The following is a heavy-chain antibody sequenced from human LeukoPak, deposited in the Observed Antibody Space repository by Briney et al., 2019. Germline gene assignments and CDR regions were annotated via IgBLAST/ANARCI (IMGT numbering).Heavy chain of an antibody. D-gene: IGHD2-2*02. Sequence: PGRSLRLSCAASGFTFSSYGMHWVRQAPGKGLEWVAVIWYDGSNKYYADSVKGRFTISRDNSKNTLYLQMNSLRAEDTAVYYCAKDRSRYCSSTSCYTPYNWFDPWGQGTLVTVSS. CDR3: AKDRSRYCSSTSCYTPYNWFDP. V-gene: IGHV3-33*06. J-gene: IGHJ5*02. CDR1: GFTFSSYG. CDR2: IWYDGSNK.